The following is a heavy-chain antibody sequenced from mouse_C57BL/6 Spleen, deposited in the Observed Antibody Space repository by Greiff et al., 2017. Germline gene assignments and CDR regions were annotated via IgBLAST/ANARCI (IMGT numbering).Heavy chain of an antibody. CDR2: IDPSDSYT. J-gene: IGHJ2*01. CDR1: GYTFTSYW. V-gene: IGHV1-50*01. Sequence: QVQLKQSGAELVKPGASVKLSCKASGYTFTSYWMQWVKQRPGQGLEWIGEIDPSDSYTNYNQKFKGKATLTVDTSSSTAYMQLSSLTSEDSAVYYCARGGSSGLDYWGQGTTLTVSA. CDR3: ARGGSSGLDY. D-gene: IGHD3-2*02.